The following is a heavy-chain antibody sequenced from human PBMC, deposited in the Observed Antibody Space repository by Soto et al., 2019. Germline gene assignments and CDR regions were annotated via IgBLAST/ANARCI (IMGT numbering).Heavy chain of an antibody. V-gene: IGHV1-46*01. CDR3: ARTRGSSGWYDWFDP. D-gene: IGHD6-19*01. Sequence: ASVKVSCKASGYTFTSYYMHWVRQAPGQGLEWMGIINPSGGSTSYAQKFQGRVTMTRDESTSTAYMELSSLRSEDTAVYYCARTRGSSGWYDWFDPWGQGTLVTVSS. J-gene: IGHJ5*02. CDR2: INPSGGST. CDR1: GYTFTSYY.